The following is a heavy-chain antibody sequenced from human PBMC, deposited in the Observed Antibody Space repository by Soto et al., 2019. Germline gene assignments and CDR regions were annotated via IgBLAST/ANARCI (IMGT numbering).Heavy chain of an antibody. CDR2: IYYSGRT. J-gene: IGHJ4*02. Sequence: QVQLQESGPTLVKPSETLSLTCSVSGGSISNHYWNWIRQPPGKGLEWIGYIYYSGRTNYNPSLKSRVTIAVDTSKNQFSLRLTSVTAADTAVYYCARGPNYWGQGILVTVSS. V-gene: IGHV4-59*11. CDR3: ARGPNY. CDR1: GGSISNHY.